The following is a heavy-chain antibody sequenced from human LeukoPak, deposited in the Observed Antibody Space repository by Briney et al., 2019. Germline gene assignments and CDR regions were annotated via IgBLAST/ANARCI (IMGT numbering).Heavy chain of an antibody. CDR1: GVPISSGSYY. J-gene: IGHJ6*02. D-gene: IGHD3-22*01. CDR2: ICTSGST. V-gene: IGHV4-61*02. CDR3: AGSKYYYDSSGYKTGYYYYGMDV. Sequence: PSQTLSLTCTVSGVPISSGSYYWSWIRQPAGKGLEWIGRICTSGSTNYNPSLKSRVTISVDTSKNQFSLKLSSVTAADTAVYYCAGSKYYYDSSGYKTGYYYYGMDVWGQGTTVTVSS.